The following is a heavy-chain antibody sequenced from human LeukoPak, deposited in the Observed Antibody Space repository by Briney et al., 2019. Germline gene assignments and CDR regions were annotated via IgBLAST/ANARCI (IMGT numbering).Heavy chain of an antibody. CDR1: GYSISSGHF. Sequence: SETLSLTCTVSGYSISSGHFWSWIWQPPGKGLEWIGSIYGSGTTYYDPPLRSRVSISADTSKNHFSLELSSVTAADTAVYYCASVGGGSPYWGQGTLVTVSS. CDR2: IYGSGTT. CDR3: ASVGGGSPY. D-gene: IGHD3-16*01. V-gene: IGHV4-38-2*02. J-gene: IGHJ4*02.